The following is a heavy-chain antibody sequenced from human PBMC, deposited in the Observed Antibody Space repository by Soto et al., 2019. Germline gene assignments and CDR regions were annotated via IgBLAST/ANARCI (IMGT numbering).Heavy chain of an antibody. V-gene: IGHV3-48*02. D-gene: IGHD6-19*01. CDR1: GFTFSSYS. J-gene: IGHJ5*02. Sequence: GGSLRLSCAASGFTFSSYSMNWVRQAPGKGLEWVSYISSSSSTIYYADSVKGRFTISRDNAKNSLYLQMNSLRDEDTAVYYCARDTVAGPYWYNWFDPWGQGTPVTVSS. CDR2: ISSSSSTI. CDR3: ARDTVAGPYWYNWFDP.